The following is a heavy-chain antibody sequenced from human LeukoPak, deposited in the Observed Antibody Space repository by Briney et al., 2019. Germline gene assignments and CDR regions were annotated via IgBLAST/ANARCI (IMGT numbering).Heavy chain of an antibody. J-gene: IGHJ4*02. V-gene: IGHV4-38-2*01. Sequence: SETLSLTCAVSGYSISSGYYWGWIRQPPGKGLEWIGSIYHSGSTYYSPSLKSRVTISVDTSKNQFSLKLSSVTAADTAVYYCARHGIQLWYQFDYWGQGTLVTVSS. D-gene: IGHD5-18*01. CDR2: IYHSGST. CDR3: ARHGIQLWYQFDY. CDR1: GYSISSGYY.